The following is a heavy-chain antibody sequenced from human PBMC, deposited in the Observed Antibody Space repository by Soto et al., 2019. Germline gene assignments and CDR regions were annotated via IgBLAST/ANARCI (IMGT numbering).Heavy chain of an antibody. CDR2: IYPGDSDT. V-gene: IGHV5-51*01. CDR1: GYSFTSYW. CDR3: ARPRSSSRNYYGMDV. J-gene: IGHJ6*02. D-gene: IGHD6-13*01. Sequence: GDSLKISCKGSGYSFTSYWIGWVRQMPGKGLEWMGIIYPGDSDTRYSPSFQGQVTISADKSISTAYLQWSSLKASDTAMYYCARPRSSSRNYYGMDVWGQGTTVTVSS.